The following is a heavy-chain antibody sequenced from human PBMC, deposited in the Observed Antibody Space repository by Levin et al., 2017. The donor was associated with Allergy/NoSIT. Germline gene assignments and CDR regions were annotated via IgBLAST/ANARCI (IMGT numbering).Heavy chain of an antibody. CDR3: ARGGGPASLDY. Sequence: AGGSLRLSCAASGFTFSSYSINWVRQAPGKGLEWVSYISSSSSTIYYADSVKGRFTISRDNAKNSLYLQMNSLRAEDTAVYYCARGGGPASLDYWGQGTLVTVSS. J-gene: IGHJ4*02. D-gene: IGHD3-10*01. V-gene: IGHV3-48*01. CDR2: ISSSSSTI. CDR1: GFTFSSYS.